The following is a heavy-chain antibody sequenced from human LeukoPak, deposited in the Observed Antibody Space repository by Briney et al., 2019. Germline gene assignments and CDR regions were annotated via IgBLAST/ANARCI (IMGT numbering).Heavy chain of an antibody. D-gene: IGHD5-24*01. V-gene: IGHV4-39*01. CDR2: IYYSGST. J-gene: IGHJ4*02. CDR3: ASHPRMGEMATIED. CDR1: GGSISSSSYY. Sequence: SETLSLTCTVSGGSISSSSYYWGWIRQPPGKGLEWIGTIYYSGSTYYNPSLKSRVTISVDTSKNQFSLKLSSVTAADTAVYYCASHPRMGEMATIEDWGQGTLVTVSS.